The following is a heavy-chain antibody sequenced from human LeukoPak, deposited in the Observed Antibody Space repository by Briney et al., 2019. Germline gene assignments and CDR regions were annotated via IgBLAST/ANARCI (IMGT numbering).Heavy chain of an antibody. CDR1: GFSFSDAW. D-gene: IGHD3-16*01. Sequence: PGGSLTLSCAASGFSFSDAWMSWVRQAPGTGLEWVGHIKSRNDGGTTDYAAPVKGRFTISRDDSKNTLYLQMSSLKTEDTAVYYCTTDEGAWGQGTLVTVSS. V-gene: IGHV3-15*01. CDR2: IKSRNDGGTT. CDR3: TTDEGA. J-gene: IGHJ4*02.